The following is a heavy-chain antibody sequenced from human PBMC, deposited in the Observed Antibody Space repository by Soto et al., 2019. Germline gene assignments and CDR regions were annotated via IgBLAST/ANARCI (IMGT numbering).Heavy chain of an antibody. D-gene: IGHD3-16*01. CDR1: GFTFSNAW. V-gene: IGHV3-15*07. CDR3: TTRILRPGIWDNWFDP. Sequence: EVQLVESGGGLVKPGGSLRLSCAASGFTFSNAWMNWVRQAPGKGLEWVGRIKSKTDGGTTDYAATVKGRFTISRDDSKNTLYLQMNSLKTEDTAVYYCTTRILRPGIWDNWFDPWGQGTLVTVSS. CDR2: IKSKTDGGTT. J-gene: IGHJ5*02.